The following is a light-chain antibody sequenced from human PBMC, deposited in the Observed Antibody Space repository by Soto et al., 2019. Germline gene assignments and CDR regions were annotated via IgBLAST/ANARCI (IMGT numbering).Light chain of an antibody. CDR3: GTWDSSLSAGV. V-gene: IGLV1-51*02. J-gene: IGLJ3*02. CDR1: SSNIANDY. CDR2: ANN. Sequence: QSVLTQPPSVSAAPGQKVTISCSGSSSNIANDYVSWYQQLPEAAPKLLIYANNKRPSGIPDRFSGSKSGTSATLGITGLQTGDEADYYCGTWDSSLSAGVFGGGTKLTVL.